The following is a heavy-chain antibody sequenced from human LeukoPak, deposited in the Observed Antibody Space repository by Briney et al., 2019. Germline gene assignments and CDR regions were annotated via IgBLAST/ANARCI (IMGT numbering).Heavy chain of an antibody. D-gene: IGHD6-13*01. CDR1: GFTFSSYG. V-gene: IGHV3-33*06. J-gene: IGHJ4*02. CDR3: AKDLALYSSGWSFDY. CDR2: IWYDGSNK. Sequence: GRSLRLSCAASGFTFSSYGMHWVRQAPGKGREWVAVIWYDGSNKYYADSVKGRFTISRDNSKNTLYVQMNSLRAEDTAVYYCAKDLALYSSGWSFDYWGQGTLVTVSS.